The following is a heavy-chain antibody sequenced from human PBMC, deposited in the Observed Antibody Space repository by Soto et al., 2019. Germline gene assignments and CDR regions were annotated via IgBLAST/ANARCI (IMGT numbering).Heavy chain of an antibody. CDR2: ISAYNGNT. J-gene: IGHJ5*02. Sequence: ASVKVSCKASGYTFTSYGISWVRQAPGQGLEWMGWISAYNGNTNYAQKLQGRVTMTTDTSTSTAYMELRSLRSDDTAVYYRARGLYGNEDNWFDPWGQGTLVTVSS. D-gene: IGHD3-10*01. CDR3: ARGLYGNEDNWFDP. V-gene: IGHV1-18*01. CDR1: GYTFTSYG.